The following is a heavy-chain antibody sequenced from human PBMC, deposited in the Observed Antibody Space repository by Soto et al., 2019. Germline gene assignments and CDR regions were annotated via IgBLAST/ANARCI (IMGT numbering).Heavy chain of an antibody. J-gene: IGHJ3*02. CDR1: GGSISSSSYY. V-gene: IGHV4-39*01. D-gene: IGHD6-13*01. CDR2: IYYTGNT. CDR3: ARQTYSSRWHAFDI. Sequence: QLQLQESGPGLVKPSETLSLTCTVSGGSISSSSYYWAWIRQPPGKGLEWIGSIYYTGNTDHNPSPKSRVIISVDTSKNQFSLKLTSVTAADTALYYCARQTYSSRWHAFDIWGQGTMVTVSS.